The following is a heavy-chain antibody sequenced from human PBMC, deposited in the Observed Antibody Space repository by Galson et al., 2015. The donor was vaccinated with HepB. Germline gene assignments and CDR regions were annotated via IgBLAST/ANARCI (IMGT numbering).Heavy chain of an antibody. J-gene: IGHJ6*03. Sequence: SLRLSCAASGFTFSSYAMSWVRQAPGKGLEWVSAISGSGGSTYYADSVKGRFTISRDNSKNTLYLQMNSLRAEDTAVYYCAKDAVVPAAMAPSAYMDVWGKGTTVTVSS. CDR1: GFTFSSYA. D-gene: IGHD2-2*01. CDR2: ISGSGGST. V-gene: IGHV3-23*01. CDR3: AKDAVVPAAMAPSAYMDV.